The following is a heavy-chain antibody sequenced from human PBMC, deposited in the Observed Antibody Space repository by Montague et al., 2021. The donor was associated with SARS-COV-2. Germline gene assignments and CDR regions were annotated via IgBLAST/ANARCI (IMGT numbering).Heavy chain of an antibody. CDR1: GGSVSSDTHN. V-gene: IGHV4-39*01. CDR2: IFYKGNT. Sequence: SETLSLTCTVSGGSVSSDTHNWAWICQPPGKGLEWIASIFYKGNTYYNPSLRSRFTISINTSKNQFFLRVASVTAADTAVYYCARVPNGRHDNWGPGALVTVSS. D-gene: IGHD2-8*01. J-gene: IGHJ4*02. CDR3: ARVPNGRHDN.